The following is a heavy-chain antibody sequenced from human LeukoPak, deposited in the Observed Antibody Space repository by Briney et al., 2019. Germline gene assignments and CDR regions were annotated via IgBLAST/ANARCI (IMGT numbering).Heavy chain of an antibody. J-gene: IGHJ4*02. V-gene: IGHV3-74*03. CDR2: INSDGGST. Sequence: GGSLRLSCAASGFTFSSYVMYWVRQAPGKGLVWVPRINSDGGSTTYADSVKGRFTISRYNAKNSLYLQMNSLRAEDTAVYYCASGVTIFGVVRFDYWGRGTPVTVSS. CDR3: ASGVTIFGVVRFDY. CDR1: GFTFSSYV. D-gene: IGHD3-3*01.